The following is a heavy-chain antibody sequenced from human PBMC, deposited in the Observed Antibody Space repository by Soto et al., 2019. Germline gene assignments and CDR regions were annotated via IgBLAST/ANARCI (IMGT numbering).Heavy chain of an antibody. D-gene: IGHD4-17*01. CDR2: INTDGRNT. V-gene: IGHV3-74*01. CDR3: ARAYDHGDYRYFQY. J-gene: IGHJ1*01. Sequence: GGSLRLSCAASGFSFSSYWMHWVRQAPGKGLVWVSRINTDGRNTRDADSVKGRFTISRDNAKNTLYLQMNSLRGDDTAVYYCARAYDHGDYRYFQYWGQGTLVTVSS. CDR1: GFSFSSYW.